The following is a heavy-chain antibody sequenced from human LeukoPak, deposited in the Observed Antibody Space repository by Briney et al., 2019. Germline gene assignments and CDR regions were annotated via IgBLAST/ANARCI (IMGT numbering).Heavy chain of an antibody. V-gene: IGHV5-51*01. Sequence: GESLKISCKGSGNSFTSYWIGWVRQMPGKGLEWMGIIYPGDSDTRYSPSFQGQVTISADKSISTAYLQWSSLKASDTAMYYCARHSRGCSGGSCYSGPKIIIDYWGQGTLVTVSS. D-gene: IGHD2-15*01. CDR1: GNSFTSYW. CDR3: ARHSRGCSGGSCYSGPKIIIDY. CDR2: IYPGDSDT. J-gene: IGHJ4*02.